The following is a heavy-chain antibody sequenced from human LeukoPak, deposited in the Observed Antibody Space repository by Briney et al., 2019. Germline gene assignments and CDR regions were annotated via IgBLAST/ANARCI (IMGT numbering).Heavy chain of an antibody. J-gene: IGHJ4*02. CDR2: MNPNSGNT. V-gene: IGHV1-8*01. CDR3: AGVVGATGFDY. Sequence: GASVKVSCKASGYTFTSYDINWVRQATGQGLEWMGWMNPNSGNTGYAQKFQGRVTMTRNTSISTAYMELSRLRSDDTAVYYCAGVVGATGFDYWGQGTLVTVSS. CDR1: GYTFTSYD. D-gene: IGHD1-26*01.